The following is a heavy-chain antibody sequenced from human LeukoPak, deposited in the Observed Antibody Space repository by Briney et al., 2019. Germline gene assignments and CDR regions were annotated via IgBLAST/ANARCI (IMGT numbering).Heavy chain of an antibody. Sequence: GGSLRLSCAASGFTFSSYEMNWVRQAPGKGLEWVSYISSSSSTIYYADSVKGRFTISRDNAKNSLYLQMNSLRAEDTAVYYCAREGGYNYYYYMDVWGKGTTVTVSS. CDR1: GFTFSSYE. CDR2: ISSSSSTI. V-gene: IGHV3-48*01. D-gene: IGHD2-15*01. J-gene: IGHJ6*03. CDR3: AREGGYNYYYYMDV.